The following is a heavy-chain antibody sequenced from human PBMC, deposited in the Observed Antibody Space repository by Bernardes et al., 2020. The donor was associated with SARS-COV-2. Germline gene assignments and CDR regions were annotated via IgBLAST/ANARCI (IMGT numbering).Heavy chain of an antibody. J-gene: IGHJ6*02. CDR1: GYPFTGYY. CDR2: INPKSGGT. D-gene: IGHD3-22*01. V-gene: IGHV1-2*02. CDR3: ALPPTNYDRYGMDV. Sequence: ASVKVSCKASGYPFTGYYIHWVRQAPGQGLEWMGWINPKSGGTNYAQRFQGRVTMTRDTSISTAYMELSRLRSDDTAVYYCALPPTNYDRYGMDVWGRGTTVT.